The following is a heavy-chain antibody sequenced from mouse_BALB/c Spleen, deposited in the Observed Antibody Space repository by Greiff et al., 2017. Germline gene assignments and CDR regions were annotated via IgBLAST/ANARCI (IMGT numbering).Heavy chain of an antibody. J-gene: IGHJ1*01. Sequence: EVKVVESGGGLVKPGGSLKLSCAASGFTFSSYAMSWVRQTPEKRLEWVASISSGGSTYYPDSVKGRFTISRDNARNILYLQMSSLRSEDTAMYYCARGNRYYWYFDVWGAGTTVTVSS. D-gene: IGHD2-14*01. CDR2: ISSGGST. CDR3: ARGNRYYWYFDV. CDR1: GFTFSSYA. V-gene: IGHV5-6-5*01.